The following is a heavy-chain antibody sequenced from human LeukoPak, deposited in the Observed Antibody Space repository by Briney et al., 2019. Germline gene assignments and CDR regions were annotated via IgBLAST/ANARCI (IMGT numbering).Heavy chain of an antibody. CDR3: ARDLGMTYDY. CDR1: GGTFSSYA. Sequence: ASVKVSCKASGGTFSSYAISWVRQAPGQGLEWMGRIIPIFGIANYAQKFQGRVTITADKSTSTAYMELSSLRSEDTAVYYCARDLGMTYDYWGQGTLVTVSS. CDR2: IIPIFGIA. D-gene: IGHD1-14*01. J-gene: IGHJ4*02. V-gene: IGHV1-69*04.